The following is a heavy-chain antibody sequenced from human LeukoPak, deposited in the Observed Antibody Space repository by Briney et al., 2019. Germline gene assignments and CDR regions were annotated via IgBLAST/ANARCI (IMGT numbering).Heavy chain of an antibody. D-gene: IGHD4-11*01. J-gene: IGHJ4*02. CDR1: GYTFTNYY. V-gene: IGHV1-46*01. CDR2: INPSGGST. Sequence: GASVKVSCKASGYTFTNYYIHWVRQAPGQGLEWMGIINPSGGSTNFAQKFQGRVTMTTDTSTITVYMELSSPRSEDTAVYYCARWTTTYLDYWGQGTLVTVSS. CDR3: ARWTTTYLDY.